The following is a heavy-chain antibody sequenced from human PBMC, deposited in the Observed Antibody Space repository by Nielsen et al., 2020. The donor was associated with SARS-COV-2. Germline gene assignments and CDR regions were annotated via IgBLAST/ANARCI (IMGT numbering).Heavy chain of an antibody. CDR2: IYYSGNT. V-gene: IGHV4-59*11. CDR3: AKFRGLGRSVGAFDV. J-gene: IGHJ3*01. CDR1: NEITPHY. Sequence: SETLSLTCSVSNEITPHYWSWVRQTPGKGLEWIGYIYYSGNTSYSPSLKSRVNISLDKSKNQFFLTLKSVTAADTAVYYCAKFRGLGRSVGAFDVWGPGTKVTVSS. D-gene: IGHD3-10*01.